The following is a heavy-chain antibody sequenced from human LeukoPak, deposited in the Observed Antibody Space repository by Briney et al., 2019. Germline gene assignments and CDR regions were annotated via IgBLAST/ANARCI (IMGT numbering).Heavy chain of an antibody. V-gene: IGHV1-69*05. Sequence: SVKVSCKASGGTFSSYAISWVRQAPGQGLEWMGRIIPIFGTANYAQKFQGRVTITTDESTSTAYMELSSLRSEDTAVYYCARDRSGYQNHPNWFDPWGQGTLVTVSS. CDR3: ARDRSGYQNHPNWFDP. CDR2: IIPIFGTA. J-gene: IGHJ5*02. D-gene: IGHD5-12*01. CDR1: GGTFSSYA.